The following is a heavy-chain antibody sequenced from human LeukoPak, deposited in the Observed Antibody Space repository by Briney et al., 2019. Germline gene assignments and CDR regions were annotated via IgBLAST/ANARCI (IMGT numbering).Heavy chain of an antibody. CDR2: ISAYNGNT. CDR1: GYTFTSYG. D-gene: IGHD1-26*01. J-gene: IGHJ3*02. Sequence: ASVTVSCKASGYTFTSYGISWVRQAPGQGLEWMGWISAYNGNTNYAQKLQGRVTMTTDTSTSTAYMELRSLRSDDTAVYYCARYRIVGATTAFDIWGQGTMVTVSS. CDR3: ARYRIVGATTAFDI. V-gene: IGHV1-18*01.